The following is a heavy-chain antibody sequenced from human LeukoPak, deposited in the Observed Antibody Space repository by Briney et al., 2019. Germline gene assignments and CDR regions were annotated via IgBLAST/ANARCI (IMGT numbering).Heavy chain of an antibody. Sequence: PSETLSLTCSVSGGSISSCRWSWIRQPAGKGLEWIGRIYSSGSTNYNPSLESRVTMSVDTSKNQFSLKVTSVTAADTAVYYCARDSATTGRYFDLWGRGTLVTVSS. CDR2: IYSSGST. D-gene: IGHD4-17*01. J-gene: IGHJ2*01. CDR3: ARDSATTGRYFDL. V-gene: IGHV4-4*07. CDR1: GGSISSCR.